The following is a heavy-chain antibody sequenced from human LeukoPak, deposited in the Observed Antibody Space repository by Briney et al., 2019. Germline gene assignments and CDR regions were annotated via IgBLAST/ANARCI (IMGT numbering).Heavy chain of an antibody. J-gene: IGHJ4*02. V-gene: IGHV3-74*01. CDR3: IGSGGWPGY. CDR1: GFTFSSYW. D-gene: IGHD1-26*01. CDR2: IASDGST. Sequence: GFLRLSCAASGFTFSSYWMHWVRQAPGKGLVWVARIASDGSTVYADSVKGRFTISSDNAKDTVYLQMNSLRVEDTAVYYCIGSGGWPGYWGQGTLVTVSS.